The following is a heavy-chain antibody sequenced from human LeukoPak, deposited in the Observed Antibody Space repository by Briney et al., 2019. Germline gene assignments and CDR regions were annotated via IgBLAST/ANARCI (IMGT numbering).Heavy chain of an antibody. J-gene: IGHJ3*02. D-gene: IGHD3-9*01. Sequence: HTGGSLRLSCAASGFTVSSNYMSWVRQAPGKGLEWVSVIYSGGSTYYAASLKGRFTISRDNSKNTLYLKMNSLRDEDTAVYYCARDLLQSYYDILTGYDLGAFDIWGQGTMVTVSS. CDR3: ARDLLQSYYDILTGYDLGAFDI. CDR2: IYSGGST. V-gene: IGHV3-66*01. CDR1: GFTVSSNY.